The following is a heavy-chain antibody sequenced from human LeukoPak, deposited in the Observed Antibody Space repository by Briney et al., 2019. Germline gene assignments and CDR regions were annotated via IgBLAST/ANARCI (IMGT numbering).Heavy chain of an antibody. CDR1: GFTFSRIW. Sequence: GGSLRLSCAASGFTFSRIWMRWVRQVPGKGLVWVSRINTDGSNTIYADSVKGRFTISRDNARNTLYLQMNRLRAEDTGVYYCSTDETIAGPTTADYWGQGTLVTVSS. V-gene: IGHV3-74*01. J-gene: IGHJ4*02. D-gene: IGHD1-26*01. CDR3: STDETIAGPTTADY. CDR2: INTDGSNT.